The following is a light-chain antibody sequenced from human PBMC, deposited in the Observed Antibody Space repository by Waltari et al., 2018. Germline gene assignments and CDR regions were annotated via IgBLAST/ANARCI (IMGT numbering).Light chain of an antibody. Sequence: SSDLTQPSSVSLSPGQTARITCSGNFLAQIYTRWFQQKPGQAPVLVIYKDTVRPSGIPERFSGSSSGTTVTLTINGAQAEDEADYYCYSATDNIVLFGGGTKLTVL. V-gene: IGLV3-27*01. CDR3: YSATDNIVL. J-gene: IGLJ2*01. CDR2: KDT. CDR1: FLAQIY.